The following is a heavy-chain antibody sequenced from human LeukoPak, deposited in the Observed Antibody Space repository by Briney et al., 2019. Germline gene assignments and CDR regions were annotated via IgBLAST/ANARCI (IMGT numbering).Heavy chain of an antibody. V-gene: IGHV3-23*03. CDR1: GFGFGAYA. J-gene: IGHJ4*02. CDR2: IHNDAATT. D-gene: IGHD2/OR15-2a*01. Sequence: PGGSLRLSCAASGFGFGAYAMLWVRQAPGKGLEWVSLIHNDAATTYYADSVRGRFTVSRDNSKNTLYLEMNSLRAEDTAVYYCAKGKGGTSFNYCFDYWGQGTPVSVSS. CDR3: AKGKGGTSFNYCFDY.